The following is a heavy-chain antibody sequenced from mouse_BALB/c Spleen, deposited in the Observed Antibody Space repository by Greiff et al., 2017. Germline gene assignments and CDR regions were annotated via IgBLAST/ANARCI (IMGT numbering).Heavy chain of an antibody. V-gene: IGHV1-14*01. J-gene: IGHJ3*01. CDR2: INPYNAGT. Sequence: EVQLQQSGPELVKPGASVNMSCKASGSTFTSYVLHWVKQRPGQGLEWIGYINPYNAGTKYNEKFKGKATLTSDKSSSTAYMELSSLTSEDSAVYCCASEGYYGAFAYWGQGTLVTVSA. D-gene: IGHD1-1*02. CDR1: GSTFTSYV. CDR3: ASEGYYGAFAY.